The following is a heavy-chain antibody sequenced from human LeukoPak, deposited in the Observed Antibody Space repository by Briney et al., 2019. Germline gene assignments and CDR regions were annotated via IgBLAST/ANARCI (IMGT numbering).Heavy chain of an antibody. CDR3: ARDRGVYGDYVGAFDI. D-gene: IGHD4-17*01. J-gene: IGHJ3*02. V-gene: IGHV3-30*02. CDR2: IRYDGSNK. CDR1: GFTFSSYG. Sequence: GGSLRLSCAASGFTFSSYGMHWVRQAPGKGLEWVAFIRYDGSNKYYADSVKGRFTISRDNSKNTLYLQMNSLRAEDTAVYYCARDRGVYGDYVGAFDIWGQGTMVTVSS.